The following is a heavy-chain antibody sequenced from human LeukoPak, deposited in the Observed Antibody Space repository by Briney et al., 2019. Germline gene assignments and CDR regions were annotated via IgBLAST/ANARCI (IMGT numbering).Heavy chain of an antibody. CDR2: ISYDGSNK. V-gene: IGHV3-30*18. CDR3: AKVWDYYDSSGYWDAFDI. D-gene: IGHD3-22*01. Sequence: GGSLRLSCAASGFTLSSYGMHWVRQAPGKGLEWVAVISYDGSNKYYADSVKGRFTISRDNSKNTLYLQMNSLRAEDTAVYYCAKVWDYYDSSGYWDAFDIWGQGTMVTVSS. J-gene: IGHJ3*02. CDR1: GFTLSSYG.